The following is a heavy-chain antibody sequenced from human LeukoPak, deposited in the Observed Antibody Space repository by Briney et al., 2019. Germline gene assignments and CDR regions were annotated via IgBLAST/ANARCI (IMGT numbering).Heavy chain of an antibody. CDR1: GFTFSTYW. Sequence: GGSLRLSCAASGFTFSTYWMHWVRQAPGKGLVWVSRINSDGSSTSYADSVKGRITISRDNAKNTLYLQMNNLRAEDTAVYYCTRGRCYFEYWGQGILVTVSS. CDR3: TRGRCYFEY. V-gene: IGHV3-74*01. D-gene: IGHD3-3*01. CDR2: INSDGSST. J-gene: IGHJ4*02.